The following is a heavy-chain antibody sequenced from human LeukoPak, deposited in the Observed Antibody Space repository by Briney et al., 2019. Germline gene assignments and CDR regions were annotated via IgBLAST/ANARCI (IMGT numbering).Heavy chain of an antibody. CDR1: GFTFSSYS. V-gene: IGHV3-21*01. J-gene: IGHJ4*02. CDR2: ISSSSYI. Sequence: GGSLRLSCAAPGFTFSSYSMNWVRQAPGKGLEWVSSISSSSYIYYADSVKGRFTISRDNAKNSLYLQMNSLRAEDTAVYYCVLGRSRSFDYWGQGTLVTVSS. D-gene: IGHD6-13*01. CDR3: VLGRSRSFDY.